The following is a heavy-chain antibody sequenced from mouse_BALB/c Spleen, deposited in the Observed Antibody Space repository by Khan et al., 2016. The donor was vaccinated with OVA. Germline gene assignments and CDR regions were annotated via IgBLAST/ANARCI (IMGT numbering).Heavy chain of an antibody. CDR3: AKDPRSNAMDY. V-gene: IGHV2-6-5*01. Sequence: VHLQEPGPRLVAPSQSLSITCTVPAFSLTDSAVSWIRQPPGKGLEWLGVIWAGGSKYYNSALKSRLSISKDNSKSQVFLKMNSLQTDDTAMDYCAKDPRSNAMDYWGQGTSVTVSS. J-gene: IGHJ4*01. CDR2: IWAGGSK. CDR1: AFSLTDSA.